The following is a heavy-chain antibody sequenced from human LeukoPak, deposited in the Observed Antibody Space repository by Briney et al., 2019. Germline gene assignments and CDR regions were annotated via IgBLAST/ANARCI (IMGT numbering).Heavy chain of an antibody. D-gene: IGHD2/OR15-2a*01. V-gene: IGHV4-30-2*01. CDR2: FYHSGST. J-gene: IGHJ4*01. Sequence: TLSLTCAVSGGSISSGGYPWSWIGQPPGKGLEWIGYFYHSGSTYYNPSLKRRVTISVDKSKNQLSLNMSSVTAADTAVYYCARAAQGCNYFDCWGPLTLVT. CDR1: GGSISSGGYP. CDR3: ARAAQGCNYFDC.